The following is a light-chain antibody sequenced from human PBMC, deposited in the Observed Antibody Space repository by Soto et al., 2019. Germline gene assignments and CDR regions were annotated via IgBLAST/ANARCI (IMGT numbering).Light chain of an antibody. CDR2: AAS. J-gene: IGKJ1*01. CDR3: RQYYSYPWT. Sequence: AIRMTQSPSSFSASTGDRVTITCRASQGISSYLAWYQQKPGKAPKLLIYAASTLQSGVPSRFSGSASGSDFTLTISCLQSDDLATYYCRQYYSYPWTFGQGTKVEIK. V-gene: IGKV1-8*01. CDR1: QGISSY.